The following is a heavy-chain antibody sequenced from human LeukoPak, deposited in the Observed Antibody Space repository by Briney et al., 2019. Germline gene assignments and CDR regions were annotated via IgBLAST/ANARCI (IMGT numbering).Heavy chain of an antibody. Sequence: PGRSLRLSCAASGFTFSSYGMHWVRQAPGKGLEWVAVISYDGSNKYYADSVKGRFTISRDNSKNTLYLQMNSLRAEDTAVYYCASSDYYDSSGYAWWGQGTLVTVSS. V-gene: IGHV3-30*03. D-gene: IGHD3-22*01. CDR1: GFTFSSYG. CDR3: ASSDYYDSSGYAW. CDR2: ISYDGSNK. J-gene: IGHJ4*02.